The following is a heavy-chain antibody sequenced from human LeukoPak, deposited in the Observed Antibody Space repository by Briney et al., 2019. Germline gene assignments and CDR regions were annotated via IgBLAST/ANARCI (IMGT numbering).Heavy chain of an antibody. V-gene: IGHV3-48*03. CDR1: GFIFSSYE. Sequence: GGSLRLSCAASGFIFSSYEMNWVRQAPGKGLEWVSYISPSGSTVSYADSVKGRFTISRDSAKKYLYLQMNSLRAEDTAVYYCARFYYDSSGYYPLPFDYWGQGSLVTVSS. J-gene: IGHJ4*02. CDR3: ARFYYDSSGYYPLPFDY. CDR2: ISPSGSTV. D-gene: IGHD3-22*01.